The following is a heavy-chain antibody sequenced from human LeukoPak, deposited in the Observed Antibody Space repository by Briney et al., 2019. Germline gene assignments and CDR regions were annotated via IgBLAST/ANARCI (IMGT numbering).Heavy chain of an antibody. Sequence: GESLKISCKGSGYSFTNYWIAWVRQMPGKGLEWMGVIYPGDSDTRYNPSFQGQVTISADRSFGTAYLQWSSLNASDSAMYYCARREATTEYFDFWGQGTLVTVSS. J-gene: IGHJ4*02. CDR3: ARREATTEYFDF. CDR1: GYSFTNYW. D-gene: IGHD1-7*01. V-gene: IGHV5-51*01. CDR2: IYPGDSDT.